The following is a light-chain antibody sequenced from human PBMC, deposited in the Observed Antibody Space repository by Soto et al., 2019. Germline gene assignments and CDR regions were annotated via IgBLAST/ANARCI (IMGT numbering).Light chain of an antibody. CDR3: CSYVGSSILM. CDR2: EVN. V-gene: IGLV2-23*02. CDR1: SSDVGSYNL. J-gene: IGLJ3*02. Sequence: QSVLTQPASVSGSPGQSITIPCTGTSSDVGSYNLVSWYQQLPGKAPKLIIYEVNERPSGISDRFSGSKSGNTASLTISGLQGEDEADYYCCSYVGSSILMFGGGTKVTVL.